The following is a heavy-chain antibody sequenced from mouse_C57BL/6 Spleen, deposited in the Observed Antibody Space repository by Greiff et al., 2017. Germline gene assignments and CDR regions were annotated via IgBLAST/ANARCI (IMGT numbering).Heavy chain of an antibody. V-gene: IGHV1-59*01. Sequence: QVQLQQPGAELVRPGTSVKLSCKASGYTFTSYWMHWVKQWPGQGLEWIGVIDPSDSYTNYNQKFKGKATLTVDTSSSTAYMQLSSLTSEDSAVYYCARSLITTGPAWFAYWGQGTLVTVSA. D-gene: IGHD1-1*01. CDR2: IDPSDSYT. J-gene: IGHJ3*01. CDR3: ARSLITTGPAWFAY. CDR1: GYTFTSYW.